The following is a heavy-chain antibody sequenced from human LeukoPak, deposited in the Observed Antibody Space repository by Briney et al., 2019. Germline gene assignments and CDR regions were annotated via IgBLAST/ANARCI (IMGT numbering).Heavy chain of an antibody. D-gene: IGHD2-2*01. CDR1: GFTFSSYA. J-gene: IGHJ4*02. Sequence: GSLRLSCAASGFTFSSYAMSWVRPAPGKGLEWVSAISGSGGSTYYADSVKGRFTISRDNSKNTLYLQMNSLRAEDTAVYYCAKVGSRLGYCSSTSCQKLDYWGQGTLVTVSS. CDR2: ISGSGGST. CDR3: AKVGSRLGYCSSTSCQKLDY. V-gene: IGHV3-23*01.